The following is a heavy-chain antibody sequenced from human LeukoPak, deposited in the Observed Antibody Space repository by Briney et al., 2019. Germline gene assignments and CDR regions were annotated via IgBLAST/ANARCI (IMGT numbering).Heavy chain of an antibody. Sequence: PSETLSLTCTVSGGSISSYYWSWIRQPPGKGLEWIGYIYYSGSTNYNPSLKSRVTISVDTSKNQFSLKLSSVTAADTAVYYCARLEVANAAWFDPWGQGTLVTVSS. CDR3: ARLEVANAAWFDP. CDR1: GGSISSYY. D-gene: IGHD6-19*01. CDR2: IYYSGST. J-gene: IGHJ5*02. V-gene: IGHV4-59*01.